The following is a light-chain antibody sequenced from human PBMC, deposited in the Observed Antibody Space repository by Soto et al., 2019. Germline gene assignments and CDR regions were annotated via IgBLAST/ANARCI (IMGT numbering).Light chain of an antibody. CDR2: DAS. CDR3: QQRSNWPPT. J-gene: IGKJ5*01. Sequence: QWPATGPRLTGKRATLSGRASQSVSSYLAWYQQKPGQAPRLLIYDASNRATGIPARFSGSGSGTDFTLTISSLEPEDFAVYYCQQRSNWPPTFGRGTRLEI. CDR1: QSVSSY. V-gene: IGKV3-11*01.